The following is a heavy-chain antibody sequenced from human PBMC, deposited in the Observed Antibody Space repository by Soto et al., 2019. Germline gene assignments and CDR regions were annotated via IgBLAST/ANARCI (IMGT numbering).Heavy chain of an antibody. Sequence: PGGSLRLSCAASGFTFSNYGMSWVRQAPGKGLEWVSSISGSVGRTYYADSVKGRFTISRDNSKNTLYLQTDSLRAEDTAFYYCAKSDCSGGSCYFPFDCWGQGTPVTVSS. V-gene: IGHV3-23*01. CDR1: GFTFSNYG. CDR3: AKSDCSGGSCYFPFDC. D-gene: IGHD2-15*01. CDR2: ISGSVGRT. J-gene: IGHJ4*02.